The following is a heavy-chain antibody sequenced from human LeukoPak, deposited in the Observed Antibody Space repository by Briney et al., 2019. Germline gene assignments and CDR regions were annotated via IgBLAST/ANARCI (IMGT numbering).Heavy chain of an antibody. CDR3: ARGEGGGSDY. D-gene: IGHD5-12*01. CDR2: IYYSGST. J-gene: IGHJ4*02. Sequence: SETLSLTCTVSGGSISSSSYYWGWIRQPPGKGLEWIGSIYYSGSTYYNPSLKSRVTISVDTSKNQFSLKLSSVTAADTAVYYCARGEGGGSDYWGQGTLVTVSS. V-gene: IGHV4-39*07. CDR1: GGSISSSSYY.